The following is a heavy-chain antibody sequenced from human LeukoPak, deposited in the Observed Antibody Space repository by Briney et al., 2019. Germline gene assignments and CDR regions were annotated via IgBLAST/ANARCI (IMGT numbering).Heavy chain of an antibody. CDR1: GFTFSTYT. J-gene: IGHJ4*02. D-gene: IGHD6-19*01. V-gene: IGHV3-23*01. CDR3: AKEKEQWLVLRDPYFDY. Sequence: PGGSLRLSCAASGFTFSTYTMYWVRHPPGKRLEWVSIIGSSGGGIHYADSVKGRFTISRDNSKNALYLQMNSLRVEDTAVYYCAKEKEQWLVLRDPYFDYWGQGTLVTVSS. CDR2: IGSSGGGI.